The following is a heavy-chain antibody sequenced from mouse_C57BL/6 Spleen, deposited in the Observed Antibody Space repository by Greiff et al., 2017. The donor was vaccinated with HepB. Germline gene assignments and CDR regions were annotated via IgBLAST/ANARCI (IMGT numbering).Heavy chain of an antibody. CDR3: TRWGVTTCN. CDR1: GYTFTDYE. J-gene: IGHJ2*01. V-gene: IGHV1-15*01. Sequence: QVTLKVSGAELVRPGASVTLSCKASGYTFTDYEMHWVKQTPVHGLEWIGAIDPETGGTAYNQKFKGKAILTADKSSSTAYMELRSLTSEDSAVYYCTRWGVTTCNWGQGTTLTVSS. CDR2: IDPETGGT. D-gene: IGHD2-5*01.